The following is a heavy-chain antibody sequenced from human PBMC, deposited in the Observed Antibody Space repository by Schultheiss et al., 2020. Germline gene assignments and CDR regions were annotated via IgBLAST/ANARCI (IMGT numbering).Heavy chain of an antibody. CDR2: IYYSGST. CDR1: GGSISSYS. CDR3: ARNAAGLPD. J-gene: IGHJ4*02. D-gene: IGHD6-13*01. Sequence: SETLSLTCTVSGGSISSYSWSWIRQPPGKGLEWIGYIYYSGSTNYNPSLKSRVTISVDTSKNQFSLKLSSVTAADTAVYYCARNAAGLPDWGQGTLVTVSS. V-gene: IGHV4-59*01.